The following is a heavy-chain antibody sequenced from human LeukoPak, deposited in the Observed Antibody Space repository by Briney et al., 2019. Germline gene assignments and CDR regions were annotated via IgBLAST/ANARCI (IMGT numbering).Heavy chain of an antibody. CDR3: ARAPSEIGGYYPEYFRH. CDR2: IKSDGST. V-gene: IGHV3-74*01. CDR1: GFTFSSYW. D-gene: IGHD3-22*01. Sequence: GGSLRLSCAATGFTFSSYWMHWVRQAPGKGPVWVSRIKSDGSTNYADSVKGRFTISRDNAKNTLSLQMNSLRAEDTGVYYCARAPSEIGGYYPEYFRHWGQGTLVTVSS. J-gene: IGHJ1*01.